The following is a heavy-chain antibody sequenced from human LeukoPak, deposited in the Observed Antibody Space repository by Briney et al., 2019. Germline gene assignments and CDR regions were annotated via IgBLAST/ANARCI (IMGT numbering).Heavy chain of an antibody. J-gene: IGHJ5*02. CDR1: GYTFTSYA. V-gene: IGHV1-69*04. D-gene: IGHD2-2*01. CDR3: ARDRVVVPAATNWFDP. CDR2: IIPILGIA. Sequence: ASVKVSCKASGYTFTSYAISWVRQAPGQGLEWMGRIIPILGIASYAQKFQGRVTITADKSTSTAYMGLSSLRSEDTAVYYCARDRVVVPAATNWFDPWGQGTLVTVSS.